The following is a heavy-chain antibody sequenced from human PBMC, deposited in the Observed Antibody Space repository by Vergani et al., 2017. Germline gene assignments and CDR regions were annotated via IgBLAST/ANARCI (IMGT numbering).Heavy chain of an antibody. CDR3: AREVGYSSSWYSGSDYYYMDV. J-gene: IGHJ6*03. Sequence: QLQLQESGPGLVKPSETLSLTCTVSGGSISSYYWSWIRQPPGKGLEWIGYIYYSGSTNYNPSLKSRVTISVDTSKNQFSLKLSSVTAADTAVYYCAREVGYSSSWYSGSDYYYMDVWGKGTTVTVSS. CDR1: GGSISSYY. CDR2: IYYSGST. V-gene: IGHV4-59*01. D-gene: IGHD6-13*01.